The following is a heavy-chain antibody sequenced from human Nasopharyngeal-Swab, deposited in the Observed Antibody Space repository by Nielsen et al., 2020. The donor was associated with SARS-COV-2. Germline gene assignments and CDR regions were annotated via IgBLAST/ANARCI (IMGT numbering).Heavy chain of an antibody. CDR2: ITWNSGSI. D-gene: IGHD3-10*01. V-gene: IGHV3-9*01. CDR1: GFTFDAFV. J-gene: IGHJ6*02. CDR3: ANAVSYGSGTGYGMDV. Sequence: GGSLSLSCAASGFTFDAFVMHWVRQSPGKGLEWVSGITWNSGSIYYADSVKGRFTISRDNAKNSLYLQMNSLRPEDTAFYYCANAVSYGSGTGYGMDVWGQGTTVTVSS.